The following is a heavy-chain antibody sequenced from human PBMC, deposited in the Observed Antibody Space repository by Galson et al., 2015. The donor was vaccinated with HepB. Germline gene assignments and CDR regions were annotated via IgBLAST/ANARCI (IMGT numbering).Heavy chain of an antibody. J-gene: IGHJ5*02. D-gene: IGHD2-15*01. Sequence: SLRLSCAASGFTLRRFGMHWVRRAPGRGLEWISLVKSPGSGLDWLSFRKSSGSDNTYANAVKGRFTISRDDSTKTIFLQMESLRVDDTAVYYCARDGSHYELDLWGQGTRVTVSS. V-gene: IGHV3-33*02. CDR2: VKSPGSGLDWLSFRKSSGSDN. CDR1: GFTLRRFG. CDR3: ARDGSHYELDL.